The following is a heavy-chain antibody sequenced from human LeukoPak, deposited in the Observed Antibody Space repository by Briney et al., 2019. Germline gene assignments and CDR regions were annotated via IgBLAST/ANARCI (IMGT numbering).Heavy chain of an antibody. Sequence: GGSLRLSCAASGFTFSSYAMSWVRQAPGKGLEWVSSISGSGGSTYYADSVMGRFTISRDNSKNTLYLQMYGLRVEDTAVYYCAKGDDASGSSPHDYWGQGTLVTVSS. D-gene: IGHD3-10*01. J-gene: IGHJ4*02. CDR3: AKGDDASGSSPHDY. CDR2: ISGSGGST. V-gene: IGHV3-23*01. CDR1: GFTFSSYA.